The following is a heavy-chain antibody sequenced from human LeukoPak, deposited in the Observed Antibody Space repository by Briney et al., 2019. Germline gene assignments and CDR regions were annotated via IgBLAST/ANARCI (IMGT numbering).Heavy chain of an antibody. D-gene: IGHD1-14*01. CDR2: IYSRDVT. J-gene: IGHJ4*02. Sequence: GGSLRLSCAASGFSVSSNSMSWVRQAPGKGLECVSIIYSRDVTSYADSVKDRFTISRDSDKNTLFLQMDSLRSDDTAVYYCARGVEPLAANTLAYWGQGTLVTVSS. V-gene: IGHV3-53*01. CDR3: ARGVEPLAANTLAY. CDR1: GFSVSSNS.